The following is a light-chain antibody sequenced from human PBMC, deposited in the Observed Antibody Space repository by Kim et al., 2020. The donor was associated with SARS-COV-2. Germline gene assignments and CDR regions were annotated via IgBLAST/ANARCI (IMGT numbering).Light chain of an antibody. V-gene: IGLV1-44*01. Sequence: GQGVTISCSGSSSNIGNNTVNWYKQLPGTAPRLLIYSNDERPSGVPDRFSGSKSGTSASLAISGLQSEDEANYYCAAWDDSLNGWVFGGGTQLTVL. J-gene: IGLJ3*02. CDR3: AAWDDSLNGWV. CDR1: SSNIGNNT. CDR2: SND.